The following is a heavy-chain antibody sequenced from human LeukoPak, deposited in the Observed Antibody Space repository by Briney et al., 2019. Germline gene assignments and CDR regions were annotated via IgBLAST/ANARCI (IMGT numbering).Heavy chain of an antibody. J-gene: IGHJ6*03. V-gene: IGHV3-20*04. CDR1: GFTFDDYG. Sequence: RPGGSLRLSCAASGFTFDDYGMSWVRQAPGNGLEWVSGINWNGGSTGYADSVKGRFTISRDNAKNSLYLQMNSLRAEDTALYYCARSSGWIYYYYMDVWGKGTTVTVSS. CDR2: INWNGGST. D-gene: IGHD6-19*01. CDR3: ARSSGWIYYYYMDV.